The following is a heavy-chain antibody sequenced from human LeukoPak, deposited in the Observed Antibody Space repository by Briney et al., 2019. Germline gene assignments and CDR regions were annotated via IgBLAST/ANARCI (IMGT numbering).Heavy chain of an antibody. V-gene: IGHV4-34*01. J-gene: IGHJ4*02. CDR2: INHSGST. CDR1: GGTFSGYD. D-gene: IGHD3-3*01. Sequence: ASETLSITGAANGGTFSGYDWSWVGKPPGKGRESNREINHSGSTNYNPSLKSRVTISVDTSKNQFSLKLSSVTAADTAVYYCARVLYYDFWSGSYSGYYFDYWGQGTLVTVSS. CDR3: ARVLYYDFWSGSYSGYYFDY.